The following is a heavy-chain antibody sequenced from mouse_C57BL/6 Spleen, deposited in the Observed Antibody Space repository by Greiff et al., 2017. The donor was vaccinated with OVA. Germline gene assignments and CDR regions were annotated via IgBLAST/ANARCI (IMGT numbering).Heavy chain of an antibody. D-gene: IGHD1-2*01. J-gene: IGHJ1*03. CDR3: ARGGYYGCWYFDV. V-gene: IGHV5-17*01. Sequence: EVKLQESGGGLVKPGGSLKLSCAASGFTFSDYGMHWVRQAPEKGLEWVAYISSGSSTIYYADTVKGRFTISRDNAKNTLFLQMTSLRSEDTAMYDCARGGYYGCWYFDVWGTGTTVTVSS. CDR2: ISSGSSTI. CDR1: GFTFSDYG.